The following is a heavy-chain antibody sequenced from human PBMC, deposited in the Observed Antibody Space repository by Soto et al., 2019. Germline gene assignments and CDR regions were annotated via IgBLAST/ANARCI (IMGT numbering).Heavy chain of an antibody. CDR1: GFTFSDHY. J-gene: IGHJ4*02. CDR2: SGNKANSYTT. Sequence: GGSLRLSCAASGFTFSDHYMDWVRQAPGKGLEWVGRSGNKANSYTTLYAASVKGRFTISRDDSKNSLCLQMNSLKTEDTAVYYCARLSGNYYPGYWGLGTLVTVS. D-gene: IGHD1-26*01. V-gene: IGHV3-72*01. CDR3: ARLSGNYYPGY.